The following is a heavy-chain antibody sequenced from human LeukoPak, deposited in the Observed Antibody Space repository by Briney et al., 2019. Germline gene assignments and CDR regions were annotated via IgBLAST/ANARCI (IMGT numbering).Heavy chain of an antibody. J-gene: IGHJ5*02. Sequence: SETLSLTCAVYGGSFSGYYWSWIRQPPGKGLEWIGEINHSGSTNYNPSLKSRVTISVDTSKNQFSPKLSSVTAADTAVYYCARDYDVLTAYPPTQLFDPWGQGTLVTVSS. V-gene: IGHV4-34*01. CDR2: INHSGST. CDR1: GGSFSGYY. D-gene: IGHD3-9*01. CDR3: ARDYDVLTAYPPTQLFDP.